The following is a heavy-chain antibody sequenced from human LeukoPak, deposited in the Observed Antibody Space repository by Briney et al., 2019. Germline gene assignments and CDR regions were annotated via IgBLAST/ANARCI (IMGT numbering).Heavy chain of an antibody. J-gene: IGHJ4*02. V-gene: IGHV3-15*01. D-gene: IGHD3-22*01. Sequence: PGGSLRLSCTASGFSFSDAWMRRVRQAPGKGPEWVGRIKSKTDGGTTDYAAPVKGRFTISRDDSKNTLYLQMNSLKTEDTAVYYCTTGYYYDSLGFDYWGQGTLVTVSS. CDR1: GFSFSDAW. CDR3: TTGYYYDSLGFDY. CDR2: IKSKTDGGTT.